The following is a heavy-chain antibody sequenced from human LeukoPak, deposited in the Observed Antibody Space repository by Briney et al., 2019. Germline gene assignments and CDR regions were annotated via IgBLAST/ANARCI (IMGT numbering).Heavy chain of an antibody. Sequence: PGGSLRLSCAASGFTFSSYWMSWVRQAPGKGLEWVANIKQDGSEKYYVDSVKGRFTISRDNAKNSLYLQMNSLRAEDTAVYYCARDRYWGGDCFFDYWGQGPLVTVSS. CDR3: ARDRYWGGDCFFDY. V-gene: IGHV3-7*01. CDR1: GFTFSSYW. D-gene: IGHD2-21*02. CDR2: IKQDGSEK. J-gene: IGHJ4*02.